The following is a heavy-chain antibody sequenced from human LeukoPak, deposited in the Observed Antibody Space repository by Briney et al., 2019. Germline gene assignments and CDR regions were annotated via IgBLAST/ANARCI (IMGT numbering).Heavy chain of an antibody. CDR3: VRDPPQDYDFWSFYYYYGMDV. D-gene: IGHD3-3*01. V-gene: IGHV1-18*01. J-gene: IGHJ6*02. CDR1: GYTFTSYG. CDR2: ISAYNGNT. Sequence: ASVKVSCKASGYTFTSYGISWVRQAPGQGLEWMGWISAYNGNTNYAQKLQGRVTMTTDTSTSTAYMELRSLRSDDTAVYYCVRDPPQDYDFWSFYYYYGMDVWGQGTTVTVSS.